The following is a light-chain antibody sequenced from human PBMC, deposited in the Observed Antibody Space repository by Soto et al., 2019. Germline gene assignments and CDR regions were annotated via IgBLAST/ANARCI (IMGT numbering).Light chain of an antibody. J-gene: IGKJ1*01. CDR3: QLANSFPRP. CDR2: AAS. Sequence: DLQMTQSPSSVSASVGDRVTITCRASQGISSWLAWYQQKPGKAPKLLIYAASSWQSGGASRFGGSGSGTDFTLTISSLQPEDCATYYCQLANSFPRPFGQGTKVEIK. V-gene: IGKV1-12*01. CDR1: QGISSW.